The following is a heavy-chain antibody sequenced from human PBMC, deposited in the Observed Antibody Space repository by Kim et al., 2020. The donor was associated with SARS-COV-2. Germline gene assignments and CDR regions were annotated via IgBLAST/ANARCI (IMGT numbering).Heavy chain of an antibody. D-gene: IGHD6-13*01. J-gene: IGHJ6*02. CDR3: AGSVGVAAASLFAYYYYGMDV. CDR1: GGSISSSSYY. Sequence: SETLSLTCTVSGGSISSSSYYWGWIRQPPGKGLEWIGSIYYSGSTYYNPSLKSRVTISVDTSKNQFPLKQSSVTAADTAVYYCAGSVGVAAASLFAYYYYGMDVWGQGTTVTVSS. CDR2: IYYSGST. V-gene: IGHV4-39*01.